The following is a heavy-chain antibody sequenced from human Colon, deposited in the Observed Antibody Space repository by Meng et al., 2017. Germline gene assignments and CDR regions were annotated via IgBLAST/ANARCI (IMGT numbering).Heavy chain of an antibody. D-gene: IGHD2-15*01. CDR3: AGRSDPGPFGYEI. CDR1: GLTLSNYA. Sequence: GESLKISCAASGLTLSNYAMGWVRQAPGKGLQWVSSISADAARTFYTDSVKGRFTISRDNSKNTLHLQLNSLRAEDTAEYFCAGRSDPGPFGYEIWGQGTMVTVSS. V-gene: IGHV3-23*01. J-gene: IGHJ3*02. CDR2: ISADAART.